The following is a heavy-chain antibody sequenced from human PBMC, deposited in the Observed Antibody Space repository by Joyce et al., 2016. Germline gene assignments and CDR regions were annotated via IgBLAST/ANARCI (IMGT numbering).Heavy chain of an antibody. J-gene: IGHJ6*02. CDR1: GSTFSSSS. V-gene: IGHV3-21*01. CDR3: ARGGISYYYAMDV. D-gene: IGHD3-16*01. Sequence: QLVESGGGVVKPGGSLILSCEASGSTFSSSSMSWFRQAQGKGLEGVEAISGTSYYIVHAETVRSRFTVSRDNAKKTLYLQMNSLRAEDSAVFYCARGGISYYYAMDVWGQGTTVTVSS. CDR2: ISGTSYYI.